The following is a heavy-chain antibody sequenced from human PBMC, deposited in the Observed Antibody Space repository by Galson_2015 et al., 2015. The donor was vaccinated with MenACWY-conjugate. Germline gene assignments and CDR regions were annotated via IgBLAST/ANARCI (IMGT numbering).Heavy chain of an antibody. V-gene: IGHV4-39*07. Sequence: ETLSLTCSVSGSSINSGGYHWTWIRQPPGKGLEWIGSIYYSGSTYYNPSLKSRVTISVNTSKNQFSLKLSSVTAADTAVYYCARDRIAVAGDNFDYWGQGTLVTVSS. D-gene: IGHD6-19*01. J-gene: IGHJ4*02. CDR3: ARDRIAVAGDNFDY. CDR2: IYYSGST. CDR1: GSSINSGGYH.